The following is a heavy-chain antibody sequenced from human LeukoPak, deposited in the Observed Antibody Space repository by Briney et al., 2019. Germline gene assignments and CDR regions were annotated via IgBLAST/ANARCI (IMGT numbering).Heavy chain of an antibody. CDR2: ISAYNGNT. CDR3: ARGWAYCGGDCYSGLDY. D-gene: IGHD2-21*02. J-gene: IGHJ4*02. CDR1: GYTFTSYG. V-gene: IGHV1-18*01. Sequence: ASVKVSCKASGYTFTSYGISWVRQAHGQGLEWMGWISAYNGNTNYAQKLQGRVTMTTDTSTSTAYMELRSLRSDDTAVYYCARGWAYCGGDCYSGLDYWGQGTLVTVSS.